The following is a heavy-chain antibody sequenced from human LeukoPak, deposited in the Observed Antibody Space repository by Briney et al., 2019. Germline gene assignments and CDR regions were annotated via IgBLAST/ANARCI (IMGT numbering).Heavy chain of an antibody. CDR2: INHSGST. D-gene: IGHD1-26*01. CDR3: ARGNREGATDY. J-gene: IGHJ4*02. CDR1: GGSFSGYY. Sequence: PSETLSLTCAVYGGSFSGYYWSWIRQPPGKGLEWIGEINHSGSTNYNPSLKSRVTISVDTSKNQFSLKLSSVTAADTAVYYCARGNREGATDYWGQGTLVTVSS. V-gene: IGHV4-34*01.